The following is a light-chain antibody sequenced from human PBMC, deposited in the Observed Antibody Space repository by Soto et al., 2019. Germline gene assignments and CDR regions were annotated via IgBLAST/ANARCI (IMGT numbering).Light chain of an antibody. J-gene: IGKJ5*01. V-gene: IGKV3-15*01. Sequence: EIVMTQSPATLSVSPGERATLSCRASQSVSSNLAWYQQKPGQAPRLLIYGASTRATGIPARFSGSGSGTEFTLTISSLQSEDFAVYYWQQYNNWPPNTFRQGTRLEIK. CDR3: QQYNNWPPNT. CDR1: QSVSSN. CDR2: GAS.